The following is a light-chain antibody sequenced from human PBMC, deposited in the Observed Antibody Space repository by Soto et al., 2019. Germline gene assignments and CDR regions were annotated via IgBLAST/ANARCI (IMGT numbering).Light chain of an antibody. J-gene: IGLJ2*01. CDR2: EVS. Sequence: QSALTQPPSASGSPGQSVTISCTGTSSDVGGYNYVSWYQQHPDKPPKLIIYEVSKRPSGVPDRFSGSKSGNTASLTVSGLQAEDEADYYGSSYAGSAVFGGGTKLTVL. CDR1: SSDVGGYNY. CDR3: SSYAGSAV. V-gene: IGLV2-8*01.